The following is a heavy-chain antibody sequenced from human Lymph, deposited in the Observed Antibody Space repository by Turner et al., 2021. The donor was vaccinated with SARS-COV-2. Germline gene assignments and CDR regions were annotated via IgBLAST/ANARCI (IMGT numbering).Heavy chain of an antibody. V-gene: IGHV3-7*01. Sequence: EVQLVESGGGLVQPGGSLSLSCAASGFTFSTYWMSWVRQAPGKGLEWVANIKQDGSEKYYVDSVKGRFTISRDNAKNSLYLQMNSLRAEDTAVYYCARLSMGDWHFDLWGRGTLVTVSS. CDR3: ARLSMGDWHFDL. CDR2: IKQDGSEK. CDR1: GFTFSTYW. J-gene: IGHJ2*01. D-gene: IGHD1-26*01.